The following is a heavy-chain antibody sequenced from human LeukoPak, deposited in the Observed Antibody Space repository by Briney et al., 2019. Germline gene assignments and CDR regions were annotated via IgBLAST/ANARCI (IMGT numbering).Heavy chain of an antibody. J-gene: IGHJ4*02. CDR1: GFTFSSYW. V-gene: IGHV3-7*01. CDR3: ARDLYRIVVVPHYFDY. Sequence: GGSLRLSCAASGFTFSSYWMSWVRQAPGKGLEWVGNIKKDGSEKYYVDSVKGRFTISRDNAKNSLYLQMNSLRAEDRAVYYCARDLYRIVVVPHYFDYWGQGTLVTVSS. D-gene: IGHD3-22*01. CDR2: IKKDGSEK.